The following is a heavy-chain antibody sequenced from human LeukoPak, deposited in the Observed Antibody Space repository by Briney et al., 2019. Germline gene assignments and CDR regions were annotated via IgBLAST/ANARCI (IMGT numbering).Heavy chain of an antibody. CDR3: ARAGTYYYDSSGWDHAFDI. V-gene: IGHV3-48*01. CDR2: ISSSSTI. J-gene: IGHJ3*02. Sequence: GGSLRLSCAASGFTFSSYSMNWVRQAPGKGLEWVSYISSSSTIYYADSVKGRFTISRDNAKNSLYLQMNSLRAEDTAVYYCARAGTYYYDSSGWDHAFDIWGQGTMVTVSS. D-gene: IGHD3-22*01. CDR1: GFTFSSYS.